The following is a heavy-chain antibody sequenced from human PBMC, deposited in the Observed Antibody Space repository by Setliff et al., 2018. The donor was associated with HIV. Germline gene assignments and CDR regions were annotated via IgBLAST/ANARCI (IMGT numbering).Heavy chain of an antibody. V-gene: IGHV1-2*06. J-gene: IGHJ4*02. CDR3: AKEIAAGGRPFFDS. CDR1: GYTFTGYY. Sequence: GASVKVSCKASGYTFTGYYIHWVRQAPGQGLEWMGRISPNSGGTNYAEKFQGRVTMTRDTSISTAYMELSSLISDDTAEYYCAKEIAAGGRPFFDSWGQGVLVTVSS. D-gene: IGHD6-13*01. CDR2: ISPNSGGT.